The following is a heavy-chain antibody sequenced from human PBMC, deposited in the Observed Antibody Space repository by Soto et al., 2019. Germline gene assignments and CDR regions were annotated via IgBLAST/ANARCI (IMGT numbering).Heavy chain of an antibody. CDR3: GKVVEAATRHTDFDY. J-gene: IGHJ4*02. Sequence: SETLSLTCAVYAGSFSHYYWNWIRQSPGKGLEWIGKIKHSGSSNYNPSLRSRVSISVDMSKNQFSLKVTSVTAADTAVYYCGKVVEAATRHTDFDYWGQGTLVTVSS. D-gene: IGHD2-15*01. V-gene: IGHV4-34*01. CDR2: IKHSGSS. CDR1: AGSFSHYY.